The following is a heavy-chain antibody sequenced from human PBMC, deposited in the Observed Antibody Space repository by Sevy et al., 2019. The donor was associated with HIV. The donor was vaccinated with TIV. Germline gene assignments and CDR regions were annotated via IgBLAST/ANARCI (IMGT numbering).Heavy chain of an antibody. CDR1: GYNFNTDW. CDR2: IYPGDSDT. J-gene: IGHJ4*02. Sequence: GESLKISCKSSGYNFNTDWIDWVRQMPGKGLDWMGIIYPGDSDTRYSPSFQGHITISADKSISTAFVQWNSLKASDTAMYYCASAGRPTRGFDSWGQGTVVTVSS. V-gene: IGHV5-51*01. CDR3: ASAGRPTRGFDS. D-gene: IGHD1-26*01.